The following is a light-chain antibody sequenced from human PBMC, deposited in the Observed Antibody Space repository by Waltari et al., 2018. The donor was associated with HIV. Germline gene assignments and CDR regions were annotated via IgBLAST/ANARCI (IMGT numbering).Light chain of an antibody. V-gene: IGLV2-14*01. CDR2: GVT. CDR1: SSDIGGLDY. Sequence: QSALTQPASVSGSPGQSITLPCNGTSSDIGGLDYCSWYQQYPGKAPKLIIFGVTNRPSGVSTRFSGSKSGNMASLTISGLQAEDEADYYCTSYTSISPLAIFGGGTQVTVL. J-gene: IGLJ7*01. CDR3: TSYTSISPLAI.